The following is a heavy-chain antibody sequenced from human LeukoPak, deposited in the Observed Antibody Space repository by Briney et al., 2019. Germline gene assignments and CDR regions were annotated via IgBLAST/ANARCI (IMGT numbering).Heavy chain of an antibody. CDR2: IYTSGTT. Sequence: PSETLSLTCTVYGGSISDYYWSWIRQPDGKGLEWIGRIYTSGTTNYNHSLKTRVTISVDTSNNQFSLRLSSVTAAVTAVYYCARKGISALAGAFDIWGQGTMVTVSS. J-gene: IGHJ3*02. V-gene: IGHV4-4*07. CDR3: ARKGISALAGAFDI. CDR1: GGSISDYY. D-gene: IGHD2-21*01.